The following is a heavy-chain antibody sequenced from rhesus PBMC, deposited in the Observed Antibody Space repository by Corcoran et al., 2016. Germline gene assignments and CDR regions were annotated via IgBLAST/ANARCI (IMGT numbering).Heavy chain of an antibody. CDR2: VYGNSGST. Sequence: QVQLQESGPGLVKPSETLSLTCAVSGGSLSRDYDWRCIRPTPGTGLEWIAYVYGNSGSTDFNPSLKTRVTMSKDTSKNQFSLKLSSMTAADTAVYYCARKTYFGLDSWGQGVVVTVS. V-gene: IGHV4-76*01. CDR3: ARKTYFGLDS. CDR1: GGSLSRDYD. J-gene: IGHJ6*01.